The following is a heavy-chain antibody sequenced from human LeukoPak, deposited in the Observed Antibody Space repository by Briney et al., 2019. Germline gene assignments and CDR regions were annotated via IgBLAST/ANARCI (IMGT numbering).Heavy chain of an antibody. J-gene: IGHJ3*02. CDR2: ISGSGGST. CDR3: TTDSSSWYNAFDI. D-gene: IGHD6-13*01. CDR1: GFTFSSYA. V-gene: IGHV3-23*01. Sequence: GGSLRLSCAASGFTFSSYAMSWVRQAPGRGLEWVSAISGSGGSTYYADSVKGRFTISRDNSKNTLYLQMNSLKTEDTAVYFCTTDSSSWYNAFDIWGQGTMVTVSS.